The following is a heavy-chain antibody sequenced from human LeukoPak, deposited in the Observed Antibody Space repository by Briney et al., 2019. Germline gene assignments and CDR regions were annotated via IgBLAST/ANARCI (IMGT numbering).Heavy chain of an antibody. D-gene: IGHD6-19*01. CDR1: GFTFDDYA. Sequence: PGGSLRLSCAASGFTFDDYAMHWVRQAPGKGLEWVSGINWNTNSIKYADSVKGRFTISRDNAKNSLYLQMNNLRAEDTAFYYCAKGSSGWSTDAFDIWGQGTMVTVSS. V-gene: IGHV3-9*01. J-gene: IGHJ3*02. CDR3: AKGSSGWSTDAFDI. CDR2: INWNTNSI.